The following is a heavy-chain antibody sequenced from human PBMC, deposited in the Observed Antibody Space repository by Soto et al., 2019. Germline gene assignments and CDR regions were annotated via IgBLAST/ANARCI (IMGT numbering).Heavy chain of an antibody. D-gene: IGHD3-3*01. J-gene: IGHJ4*02. CDR2: MFYSGST. CDR3: AREDYFWSGYLAY. CDR1: SGSINNYY. Sequence: ETLSLTCTVSSGSINNYYWIWIRQPPGRGLDLICYMFYSGSTKFNPXXKIRVTIXXDRSKNQFSLXLSSVSAADTAVYYCAREDYFWSGYLAYWCQGILVTVSS. V-gene: IGHV4-59*01.